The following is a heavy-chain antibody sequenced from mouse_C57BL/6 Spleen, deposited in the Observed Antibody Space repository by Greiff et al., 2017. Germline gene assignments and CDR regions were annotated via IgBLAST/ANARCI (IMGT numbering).Heavy chain of an antibody. J-gene: IGHJ4*01. CDR1: GYTFTSYW. CDR3: ARLNFFLAVDF. V-gene: IGHV1-69*02. CDR2: INPADGST. Sequence: VQLLQPGAELVKPGASVKMSCKASGYTFTSYWMNWVKQRPGQGLEWIGEINPADGSTNYNQKFKGKATLTVDKSSSTAYMQLSSLTSEDSAVYYCARLNFFLAVDFWGQGTTVTVSS.